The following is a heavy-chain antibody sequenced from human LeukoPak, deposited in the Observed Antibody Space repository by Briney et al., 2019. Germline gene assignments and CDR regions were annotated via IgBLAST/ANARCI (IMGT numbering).Heavy chain of an antibody. J-gene: IGHJ4*02. CDR2: INHSGST. Sequence: SETLSLTCAVYGGSFSGYYWSWIRQPPGKGLEWIGEINHSGSTNYNPSLKSRVTISVDTSKNQFSLKLSSVTAADTAVYYCAREGQDILTGYYFYFDYWGQGTLVTVSS. D-gene: IGHD3-9*01. CDR1: GGSFSGYY. CDR3: AREGQDILTGYYFYFDY. V-gene: IGHV4-34*01.